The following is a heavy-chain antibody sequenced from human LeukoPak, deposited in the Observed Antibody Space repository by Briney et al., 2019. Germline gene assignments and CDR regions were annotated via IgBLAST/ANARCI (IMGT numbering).Heavy chain of an antibody. CDR1: GFTFSSYA. Sequence: GGSLRLSCAASGFTFSSYAMSWVRLAPGKGLEWVSAVGGSGVGTYYEDSVKGRFTISRDNSKNTLYLQMNSLRAEDTAVYFCARHGEGFDYWGQGTLVTVSS. CDR2: VGGSGVGT. CDR3: ARHGEGFDY. D-gene: IGHD4-17*01. V-gene: IGHV3-23*01. J-gene: IGHJ4*02.